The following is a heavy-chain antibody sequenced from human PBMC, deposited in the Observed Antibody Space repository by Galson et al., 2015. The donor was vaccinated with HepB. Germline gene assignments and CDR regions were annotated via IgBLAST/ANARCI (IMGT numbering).Heavy chain of an antibody. CDR3: ARGGPVTTFGVVNY. V-gene: IGHV1-3*01. J-gene: IGHJ4*02. CDR1: GYTFTSYA. Sequence: SVKVSCKASGYTFTSYAMHWVRQAPGQRLEWMGWINAGNGNTKYSQKFQGRVTITRDTSASTAYMELSSLRSEDTAVYYCARGGPVTTFGVVNYWGQGILVTVSS. D-gene: IGHD3-16*01. CDR2: INAGNGNT.